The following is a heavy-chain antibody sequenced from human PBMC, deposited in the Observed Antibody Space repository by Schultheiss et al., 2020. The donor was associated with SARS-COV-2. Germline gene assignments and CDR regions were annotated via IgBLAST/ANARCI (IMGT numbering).Heavy chain of an antibody. D-gene: IGHD3-10*01. CDR2: IYYSGST. V-gene: IGHV4-61*10. CDR3: ASAITMVRGVIKN. Sequence: SETLSLTCTVSGGSISSGGYYWSWIRQPAGKGLEWIGYIYYSGSTNYNPSLKSRVTISVDTSKNQFSLKLSSVTAADTAVYYCASAITMVRGVIKNWGQGTLVTVSS. J-gene: IGHJ4*02. CDR1: GGSISSGGYY.